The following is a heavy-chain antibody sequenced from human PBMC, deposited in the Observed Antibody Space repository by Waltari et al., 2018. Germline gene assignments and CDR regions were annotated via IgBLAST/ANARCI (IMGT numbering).Heavy chain of an antibody. CDR2: TEKTGGAT. D-gene: IGHD1-7*01. Sequence: VQLVESGGGLVQPGGSLRLSCAASGFTFSRFWMTWVRQAPGKGLEGGANTEKTGGATYYADSVKGRFTISRDDAKNLLYLQMNGLRAEDTAVYYCARGNYGNDYWGQGTLVTVSS. CDR3: ARGNYGNDY. J-gene: IGHJ4*02. CDR1: GFTFSRFW. V-gene: IGHV3-7*04.